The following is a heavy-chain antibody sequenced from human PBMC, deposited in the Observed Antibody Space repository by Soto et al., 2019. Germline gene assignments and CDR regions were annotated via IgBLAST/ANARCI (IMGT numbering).Heavy chain of an antibody. V-gene: IGHV5-51*01. CDR2: IYPGDSDT. CDR1: GYSFTNYW. CDR3: ARQALTKSIAVAGPYYYYGMDV. J-gene: IGHJ6*02. D-gene: IGHD6-19*01. Sequence: GESLKISCKGSGYSFTNYWIGWVRQMPGKGLEWMGIIYPGDSDTRYSPSFQGQVTISADKSISTAYLQWSSLKASDTAMYYCARQALTKSIAVAGPYYYYGMDVWGQGTTVTVSS.